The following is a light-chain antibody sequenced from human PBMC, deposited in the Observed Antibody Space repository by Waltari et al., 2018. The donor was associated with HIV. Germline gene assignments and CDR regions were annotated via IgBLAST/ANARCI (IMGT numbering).Light chain of an antibody. CDR2: DIT. J-gene: IGLJ3*02. V-gene: IGLV2-11*01. Sequence: HSALTQPRSVSGSPGQSVTISCTGTSSDVGDYNYVSWYQQHPGKAPKLLIFDITKRPSGVPVRFSGSKSGNTASLTISGLHLEDEANYYCCSYAGTYTWVFGGGTTLTVL. CDR1: SSDVGDYNY. CDR3: CSYAGTYTWV.